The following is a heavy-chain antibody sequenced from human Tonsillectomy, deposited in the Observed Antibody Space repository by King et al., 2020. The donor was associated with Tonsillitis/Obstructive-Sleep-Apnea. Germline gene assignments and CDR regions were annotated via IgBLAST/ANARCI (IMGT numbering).Heavy chain of an antibody. CDR3: AKDKGSDY. V-gene: IGHV3-23*04. J-gene: IGHJ4*02. CDR1: GFPFSSYA. Sequence: QLVQSGGGLVQPGGSLRLSCAASGFPFSSYAMSWVRQAPGKGLEWVSGITGSGDSTYYAGSVKGRFTVSRDNSKNTLFLQMNSLRAEDTALYYCAKDKGSDYWGQGTLVTVSS. CDR2: ITGSGDST.